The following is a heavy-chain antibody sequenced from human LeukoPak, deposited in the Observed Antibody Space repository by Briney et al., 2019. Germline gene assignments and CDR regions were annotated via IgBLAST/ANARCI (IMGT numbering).Heavy chain of an antibody. Sequence: SETLSLTCTVSGGSISSSSYYWGWIRQPPGKGLEWIGSIYYSGSTYYNPSLKSRVTISVDTSKNQFSLKLSSVTAADTAVYYCARDSRRTYDSSGYYHPTAPPLRYWGQGTLVTVSS. V-gene: IGHV4-39*02. CDR1: GGSISSSSYY. D-gene: IGHD3-22*01. CDR3: ARDSRRTYDSSGYYHPTAPPLRY. CDR2: IYYSGST. J-gene: IGHJ4*02.